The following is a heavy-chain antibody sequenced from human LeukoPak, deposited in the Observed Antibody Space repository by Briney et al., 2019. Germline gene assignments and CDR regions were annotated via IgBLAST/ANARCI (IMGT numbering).Heavy chain of an antibody. V-gene: IGHV4-30-4*01. D-gene: IGHD3-22*01. CDR3: ARTTYCYDSSGYYWFDP. Sequence: PSETLSLTCTVSGGSISSGDYYWSWIRQPPGKGLEWIGFIYYSGSTYYNPSLKSRVTISVDTSKNQFSLKLSSVTAADTAVYYCARTTYCYDSSGYYWFDPWGQGTLVTVSS. CDR1: GGSISSGDYY. CDR2: IYYSGST. J-gene: IGHJ5*02.